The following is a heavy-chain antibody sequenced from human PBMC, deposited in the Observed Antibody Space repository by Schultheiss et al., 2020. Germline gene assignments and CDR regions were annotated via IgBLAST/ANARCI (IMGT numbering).Heavy chain of an antibody. Sequence: GESLKISCAASGFTFDDYAMHWVRQAPGKGLEWVAVISYDGSNKYYADSVKGRFTISRDNAKNSLYLQMNSLRAEDTAVYYCARAGYWGQGTLVTVSS. CDR2: ISYDGSNK. J-gene: IGHJ4*02. CDR1: GFTFDDYA. CDR3: ARAGY. V-gene: IGHV3-30*03.